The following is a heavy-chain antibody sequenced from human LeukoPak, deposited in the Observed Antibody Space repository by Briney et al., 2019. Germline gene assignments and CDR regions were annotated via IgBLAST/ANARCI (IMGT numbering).Heavy chain of an antibody. CDR2: IYPGDSDT. D-gene: IGHD3-22*01. CDR1: GYSFTSYW. V-gene: IGHV5-51*01. J-gene: IGHJ4*02. CDR3: AITLDYYDSSGYLDY. Sequence: GKSLKISCKGSGYSFTSYWIGWVRQMPGKGLEWMGIIYPGDSDTRYSPSFQGQVTISADKSISTAYLQWSSLKASDTAMYYCAITLDYYDSSGYLDYWGQGTLVTVSS.